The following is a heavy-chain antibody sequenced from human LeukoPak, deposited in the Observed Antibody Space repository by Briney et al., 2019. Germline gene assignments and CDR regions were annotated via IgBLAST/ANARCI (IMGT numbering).Heavy chain of an antibody. J-gene: IGHJ6*02. CDR1: GFTFSSYN. Sequence: PGGSLRLSCAASGFTFSSYNMNWVRQAPGKGLEWVSSISSSSSYIYYADSVKGRFTISRDNSKNTLYLQMNSLRAEDTAVYYCARAESSSWYFFDYYYGMDVWGQGTTVTVSS. CDR3: ARAESSSWYFFDYYYGMDV. D-gene: IGHD6-13*01. V-gene: IGHV3-21*01. CDR2: ISSSSSYI.